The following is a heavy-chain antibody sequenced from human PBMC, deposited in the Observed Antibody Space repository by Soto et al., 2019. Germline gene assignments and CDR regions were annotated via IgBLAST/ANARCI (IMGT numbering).Heavy chain of an antibody. CDR2: IYHSGST. J-gene: IGHJ6*02. CDR1: GGSISSSNW. CDR3: ARTNGSGSYYNLPMDV. V-gene: IGHV4-4*02. Sequence: SETLSLTCAVSGGSISSSNWWSWVRQPPGKGLEWIGEIYHSGSTNYNPSLKSRVTISVDKSKNQFSLKLSSVTAADTAVYYCARTNGSGSYYNLPMDVWGQGTTVTVSS. D-gene: IGHD3-10*01.